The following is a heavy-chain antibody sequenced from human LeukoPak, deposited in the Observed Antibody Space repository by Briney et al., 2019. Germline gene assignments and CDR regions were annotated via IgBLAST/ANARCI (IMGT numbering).Heavy chain of an antibody. D-gene: IGHD6-6*01. CDR2: IYYSGST. J-gene: IGHJ5*02. Sequence: SQTLSLTCTVSGGSISSGDYYWSWIRQPPGKGLEWIGYIYYSGSTYYNPSLKSRVTISVDTSKNQFSLKLSSVTAADTAVYYCARVGYSSSSSFDPWGQGTLVTVSS. V-gene: IGHV4-30-4*01. CDR3: ARVGYSSSSSFDP. CDR1: GGSISSGDYY.